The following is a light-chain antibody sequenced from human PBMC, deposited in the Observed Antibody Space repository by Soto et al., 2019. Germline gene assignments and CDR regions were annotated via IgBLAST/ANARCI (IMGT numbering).Light chain of an antibody. CDR2: DVS. CDR1: SSDVGGYNY. J-gene: IGLJ1*01. V-gene: IGLV2-14*01. Sequence: QSVLTQPASVSGSPGQSITITCTGTSSDVGGYNYVSWYQQHPGKAPKHMIYDVSNRPSGVSNRLSGSKSGNTASLTISGLQAEDEADYYCSSYTSSSTYVFGTGTKVTVL. CDR3: SSYTSSSTYV.